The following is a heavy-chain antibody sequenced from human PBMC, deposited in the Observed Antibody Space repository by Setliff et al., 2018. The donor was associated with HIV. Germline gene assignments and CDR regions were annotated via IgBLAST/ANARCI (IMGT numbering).Heavy chain of an antibody. CDR2: LRTGTGDT. V-gene: IGHV1-3*04. J-gene: IGHJ4*02. CDR3: VRRATAAEVFDY. Sequence: ASVKVSCKASGYTFTSYSMRWVRQAPGQRLEWMGWLRTGTGDTSYSVKFQGRLTITRDTSANTAYMELSNLRSEDTAVYYCVRRATAAEVFDYWGQGTLVTVSS. D-gene: IGHD6-13*01. CDR1: GYTFTSYS.